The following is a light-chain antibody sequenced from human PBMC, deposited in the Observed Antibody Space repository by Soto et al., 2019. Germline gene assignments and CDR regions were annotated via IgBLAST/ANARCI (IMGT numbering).Light chain of an antibody. CDR2: GAS. J-gene: IGKJ1*01. V-gene: IGKV3-20*01. Sequence: EIVLTQCSGTLILAAGDRATLSCRASQSVNNAYLVWYQVKPCQAPRRHIYGASRKATGIPDTFSGRGFATVFALTPSRLEPEDFAVYYCPYSGDFRCTFGQGTKVNIK. CDR3: PYSGDFRCT. CDR1: QSVNNAY.